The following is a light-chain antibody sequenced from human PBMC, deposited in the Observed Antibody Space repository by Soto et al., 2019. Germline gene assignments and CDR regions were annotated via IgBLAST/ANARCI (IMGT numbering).Light chain of an antibody. J-gene: IGKJ2*01. CDR2: RVS. CDR1: ESPVITDGDTL. V-gene: IGKV2-30*01. Sequence: FVLTQSPLSLPVTLGQPASISCRSSESPVITDGDTLLNWFQQRPGQSPRRLIYRVSNRDFGVPDKFSGSGSGTEFTLKISSVEAEDVAIYYCMQGARWPYTFGQGTKLEI. CDR3: MQGARWPYT.